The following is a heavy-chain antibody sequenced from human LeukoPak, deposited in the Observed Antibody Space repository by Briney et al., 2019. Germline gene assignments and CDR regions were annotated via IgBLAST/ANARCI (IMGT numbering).Heavy chain of an antibody. CDR1: GGSISSYY. Sequence: SETLSLTCTVSGGSISSYYWSWIRQPPGKGLEWIGYIYYSGSTYYNPSLKSRVTISVDTSKNQFSLKLSSVTAADTAVYYCARSPPVMYYFDYWGQGTLVTVSS. J-gene: IGHJ4*02. CDR2: IYYSGST. V-gene: IGHV4-59*08. CDR3: ARSPPVMYYFDY.